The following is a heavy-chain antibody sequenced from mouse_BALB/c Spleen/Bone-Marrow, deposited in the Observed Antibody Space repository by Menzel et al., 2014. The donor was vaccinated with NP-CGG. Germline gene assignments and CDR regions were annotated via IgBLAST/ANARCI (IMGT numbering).Heavy chain of an antibody. D-gene: IGHD2-1*01. CDR1: GFSLTSYG. J-gene: IGHJ4*01. CDR3: ARGYGNLAMDY. V-gene: IGHV2-9*02. CDR2: IWAGGST. Sequence: VKVEESGPGLVAPSQSLSITCTVSGFSLTSYGVHWVRQPPGKGLEWLGVIWAGGSTNYNSALMPRLSISKDKSKSQVFLKMNSLQTDDTAMYYCARGYGNLAMDYWGQGTSVTVSS.